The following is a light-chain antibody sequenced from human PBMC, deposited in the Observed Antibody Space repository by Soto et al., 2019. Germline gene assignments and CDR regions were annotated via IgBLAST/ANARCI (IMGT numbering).Light chain of an antibody. CDR2: DAS. Sequence: EIVMTQSPATLSVSPGERATLSCRASQSISTNLAWYQQKPGQAPRLLIYDASSRATGIPDRFSGGGSGTDFTLTISRLEPEDFAVYYCQQFSSYPLTFGGGTTGDIK. J-gene: IGKJ4*01. V-gene: IGKV3-20*01. CDR1: QSISTN. CDR3: QQFSSYPLT.